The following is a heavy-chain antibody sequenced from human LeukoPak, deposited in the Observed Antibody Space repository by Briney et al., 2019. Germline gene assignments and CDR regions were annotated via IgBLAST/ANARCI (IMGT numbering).Heavy chain of an antibody. V-gene: IGHV3-21*01. Sequence: PGGSLRLSCAASGFTFSSYSMNWVRQAPGKGLEWVSSISSSSSYIHYADSVKGRFTISRDNAKNSLYLQMNSLRAEDTAVYYCARDGPTGYSSGWDFDYWGQGTLVTVSS. CDR2: ISSSSSYI. J-gene: IGHJ4*02. CDR3: ARDGPTGYSSGWDFDY. CDR1: GFTFSSYS. D-gene: IGHD6-19*01.